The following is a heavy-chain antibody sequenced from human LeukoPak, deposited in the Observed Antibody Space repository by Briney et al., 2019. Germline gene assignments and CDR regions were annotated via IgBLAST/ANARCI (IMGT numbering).Heavy chain of an antibody. Sequence: GASVKVSRKASGYTLTSYDINWVRPAPGEGLEWMGWINTNTGNPTYAQGFTGRFVFSLDTSVSTAYLQISSLKAEDTAVYYCARDHYYGSGSYYKPYYYGMDVWGQGTTVTVSS. CDR2: INTNTGNP. CDR3: ARDHYYGSGSYYKPYYYGMDV. D-gene: IGHD3-10*01. CDR1: GYTLTSYD. J-gene: IGHJ6*02. V-gene: IGHV7-4-1*02.